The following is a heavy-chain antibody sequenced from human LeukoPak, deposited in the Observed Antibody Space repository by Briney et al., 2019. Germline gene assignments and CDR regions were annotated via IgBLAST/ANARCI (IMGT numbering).Heavy chain of an antibody. V-gene: IGHV3-33*01. CDR3: ARGAQAVAGTYGY. CDR2: IWYDGSNK. Sequence: GGSLRLSCAASGFTFSSYGMHWVRQAPGKGLEWVTTIWYDGSNKYYADSVKGRFTISRDNSKDTLFLQMNSLRAEDTGVYYCARGAQAVAGTYGYWGQGALVTVSS. CDR1: GFTFSSYG. D-gene: IGHD6-19*01. J-gene: IGHJ4*02.